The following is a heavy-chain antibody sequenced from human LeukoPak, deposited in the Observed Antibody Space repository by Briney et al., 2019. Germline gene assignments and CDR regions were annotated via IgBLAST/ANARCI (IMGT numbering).Heavy chain of an antibody. CDR3: ARGRIAAAFRYYYYYGMDV. Sequence: SETLSLTCTVSGGSISSYYWSWIRQSPGKGLEWIGYIYYSGSTNYNPSLKSRVTISVDTSKNQFSLKLSSVTAADTAVYYCARGRIAAAFRYYYYYGMDVWGQGTTVTVSS. CDR2: IYYSGST. CDR1: GGSISSYY. D-gene: IGHD6-13*01. J-gene: IGHJ6*02. V-gene: IGHV4-59*12.